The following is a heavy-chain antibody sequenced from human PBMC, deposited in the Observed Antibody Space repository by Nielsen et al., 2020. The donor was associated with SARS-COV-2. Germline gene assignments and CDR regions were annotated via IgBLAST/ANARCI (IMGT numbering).Heavy chain of an antibody. V-gene: IGHV1-18*01. CDR2: ISAYNGNT. D-gene: IGHD1-26*01. Sequence: ASVKVSCKASGYTFTSYGISWVRQAPGQGLEWMGWISAYNGNTNYAQKLQGRVTMTTDTSTSTAYMELRSLRSEDTAVYYCARGPQWEWSSGFDYWGQGTLVTVSS. J-gene: IGHJ4*02. CDR1: GYTFTSYG. CDR3: ARGPQWEWSSGFDY.